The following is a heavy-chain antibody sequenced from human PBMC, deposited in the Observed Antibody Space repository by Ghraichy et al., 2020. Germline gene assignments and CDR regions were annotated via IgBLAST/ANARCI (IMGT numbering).Heavy chain of an antibody. CDR3: TRHSSGTLQWYYRGVDV. CDR1: GASIRSPDYF. CDR2: AFYSGTD. J-gene: IGHJ6*02. V-gene: IGHV4-39*01. D-gene: IGHD6-19*01. Sequence: SETLSLTCTVSGASIRSPDYFWGWVRQPAGKGLEWVGSAFYSGTDYYNPSLKSRVAVSVDTSKNLFSLKLTSVTAADSGLYFCTRHSSGTLQWYYRGVDVWGQGTTVIVSS.